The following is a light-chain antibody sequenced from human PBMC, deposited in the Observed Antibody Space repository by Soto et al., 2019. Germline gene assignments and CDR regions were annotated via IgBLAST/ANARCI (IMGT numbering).Light chain of an antibody. V-gene: IGKV4-1*01. CDR2: WAS. CDR3: QQYNSYSPT. CDR1: QSVLYSSNNKNY. Sequence: DIVMTQSPDSLAVSLGERATINCKSSQSVLYSSNNKNYLAWYQQKPGQPPKLLIYWASTRESGVPSRFSGSGSETEFTLTISGLQPGDSATYYCQQYNSYSPTFGQGTKVDIK. J-gene: IGKJ1*01.